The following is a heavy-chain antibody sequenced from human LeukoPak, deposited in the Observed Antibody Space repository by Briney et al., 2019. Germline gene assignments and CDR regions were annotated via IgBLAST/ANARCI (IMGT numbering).Heavy chain of an antibody. D-gene: IGHD3-22*01. CDR3: ARGPERSYYYDSSGWNAFDI. CDR2: MNPNSGNT. CDR1: GYTFTSYD. J-gene: IGHJ3*02. Sequence: ASVKVSCKASGYTFTSYDINWVRQATGQGLEWMGWMNPNSGNTGYAQKFQGRVTMTRNTSISTAYMELSSLRSEDTAVYYCARGPERSYYYDSSGWNAFDIWGQGTMVTVSS. V-gene: IGHV1-8*02.